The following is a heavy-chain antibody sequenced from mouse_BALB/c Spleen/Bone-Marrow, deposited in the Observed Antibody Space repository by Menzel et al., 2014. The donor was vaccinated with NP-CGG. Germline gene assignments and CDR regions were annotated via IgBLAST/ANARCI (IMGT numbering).Heavy chain of an antibody. Sequence: EVKLVESGGGLVQPGGSRKLSCAASGFTFSSFGMHWVRQAPEKGLEWVAYISSGSSAIYYADTVKGRFTISRDNPKNTLFLQMNSLRSEDTAMYYCARYGYYDAMDYWGQGTSVTVSS. CDR2: ISSGSSAI. CDR1: GFTFSSFG. CDR3: ARYGYYDAMDY. D-gene: IGHD2-2*01. V-gene: IGHV5-17*02. J-gene: IGHJ4*01.